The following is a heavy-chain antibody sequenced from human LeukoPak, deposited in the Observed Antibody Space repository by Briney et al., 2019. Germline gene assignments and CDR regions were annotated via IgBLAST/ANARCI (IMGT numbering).Heavy chain of an antibody. CDR3: ARAHYYGSGSNWFDP. Sequence: PGGSLRLSCEASGFTVSSNYMTWVRQAPGKGLEWVSVIDSSGYTYHADSVKGRFTISRDNAKNSLYLQMNSLRAEDTAVYYCARAHYYGSGSNWFDPWGQGTLVTVSS. V-gene: IGHV3-53*01. D-gene: IGHD3-10*01. CDR1: GFTVSSNY. CDR2: IDSSGYT. J-gene: IGHJ5*02.